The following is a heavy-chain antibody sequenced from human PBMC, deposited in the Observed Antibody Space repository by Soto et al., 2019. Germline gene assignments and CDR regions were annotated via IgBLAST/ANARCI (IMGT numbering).Heavy chain of an antibody. CDR2: INTSGNGT. CDR3: ARSGDSSGYYDY. CDR1: GYIFTRYY. Sequence: GASVKVSCKASGYIFTRYYIHWVRQAPGQGLEWMGMINTSGNGTSYAQKFQGRVTVIRFTSTSTVYMELSSLRSDDTAVYYCARSGDSSGYYDYCGQETLVTVSS. V-gene: IGHV1-46*01. D-gene: IGHD3-22*01. J-gene: IGHJ4*02.